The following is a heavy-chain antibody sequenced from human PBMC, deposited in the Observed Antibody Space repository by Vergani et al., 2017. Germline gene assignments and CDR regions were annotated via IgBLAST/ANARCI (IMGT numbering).Heavy chain of an antibody. CDR1: GFTFNNYG. CDR3: AKTLLTFSRSSGDHYYYYGMDV. J-gene: IGHJ6*02. CDR2: IRFDGSNT. V-gene: IGHV3-30*02. D-gene: IGHD2-2*01. Sequence: QVQLVESGGGVVQPGGSLRLSCAASGFTFNNYGMHWVRQAPGKGLEGVEFIRFDGSNTYYADSLKGRFTISRDNSQNSLYLQMNSLRAEDTAVYYCAKTLLTFSRSSGDHYYYYGMDVWGQGTTVTVSS.